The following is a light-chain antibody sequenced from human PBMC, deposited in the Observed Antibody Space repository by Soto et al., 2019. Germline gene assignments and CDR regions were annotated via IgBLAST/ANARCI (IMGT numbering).Light chain of an antibody. CDR3: QQYGGSPFT. V-gene: IGKV3-20*01. CDR1: QSICNNY. CDR2: GAS. Sequence: EIVLTQSPGTLSLSPRERATLSCRASQSICNNYLAWYQQKPGQAPRLLVYGASFRATGIPDRFSGSGSGTDFTLTISRLEPEDFAVYYCQQYGGSPFTFGQGTRLEIK. J-gene: IGKJ2*01.